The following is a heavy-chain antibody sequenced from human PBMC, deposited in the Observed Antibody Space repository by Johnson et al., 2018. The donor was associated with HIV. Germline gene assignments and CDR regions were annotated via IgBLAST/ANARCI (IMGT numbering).Heavy chain of an antibody. Sequence: QVQLVESGGGLVQPGGSLRLSCAASGFTFSSYAMSWVRQAPGKGLEWVAVISYDGSNKYYADSVKGRFTISRDNSKNTLYLQMNSLRAEDTAVYYCARAGANYYYDSSGYGAFDIWGQGTMVTVSS. V-gene: IGHV3-30-3*01. D-gene: IGHD3-22*01. J-gene: IGHJ3*02. CDR2: ISYDGSNK. CDR1: GFTFSSYA. CDR3: ARAGANYYYDSSGYGAFDI.